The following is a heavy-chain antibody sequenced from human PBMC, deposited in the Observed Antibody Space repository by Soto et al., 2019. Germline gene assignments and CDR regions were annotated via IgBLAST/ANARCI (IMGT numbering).Heavy chain of an antibody. V-gene: IGHV3-48*01. D-gene: IGHD3-22*01. CDR3: ARDAAENFNYYDSSGYYFHAFDI. CDR1: GFTFSSFD. J-gene: IGHJ3*02. Sequence: PGGSLRLSCAASGFTFSSFDMTWVRQAPGKGLEWVSVISSSSSTIYYADSVKGRFTISRDNAKNSLYLQMNSLRAEDTAVYYCARDAAENFNYYDSSGYYFHAFDIWGQGTMVTVSS. CDR2: ISSSSSTI.